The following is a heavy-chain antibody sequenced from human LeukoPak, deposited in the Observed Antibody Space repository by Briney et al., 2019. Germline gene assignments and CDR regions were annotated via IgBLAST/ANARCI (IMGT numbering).Heavy chain of an antibody. D-gene: IGHD6-19*01. Sequence: PSETLSLTCTVSGGSISSSSYYWSWIRQPPGKGLEWIGEINHSGSTNYNPSLKSRVTISVDTSKNQFSLKLSPVTAADTAVYYCARGVALFWVAGTRRGHYFDYWGQGTLVTVSS. CDR3: ARGVALFWVAGTRRGHYFDY. V-gene: IGHV4-39*07. CDR2: INHSGST. CDR1: GGSISSSSYY. J-gene: IGHJ4*02.